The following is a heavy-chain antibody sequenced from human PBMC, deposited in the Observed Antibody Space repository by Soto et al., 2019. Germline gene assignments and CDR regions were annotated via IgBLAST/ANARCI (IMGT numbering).Heavy chain of an antibody. CDR3: ARGPGVHYYGSGSQPATFDY. CDR1: GFTFSSYG. V-gene: IGHV3-33*01. Sequence: GGSLRLSCAASGFTFSSYGMHWVRQAPGKGLEWVAVIWYDGSNKYYADSVKGRFTISRDNSKNTLYLQMNSLRAEDTAVYYCARGPGVHYYGSGSQPATFDYWGQGTLVTVSS. D-gene: IGHD3-10*01. CDR2: IWYDGSNK. J-gene: IGHJ4*02.